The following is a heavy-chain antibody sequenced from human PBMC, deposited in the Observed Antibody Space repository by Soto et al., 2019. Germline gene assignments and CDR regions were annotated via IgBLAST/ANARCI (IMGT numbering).Heavy chain of an antibody. CDR2: INAGNGNT. D-gene: IGHD6-13*01. CDR3: ARSRAYSSSSSLDY. CDR1: GYTFTSYA. J-gene: IGHJ4*02. V-gene: IGHV1-3*01. Sequence: ASVKVSCKASGYTFTSYAMHWVRQAPGQRLEWMGWINAGNGNTKYSQKFQGRVTITRDTSASTAYMELSSLRSEDTPVSYCARSRAYSSSSSLDYWGQGTMVTVSS.